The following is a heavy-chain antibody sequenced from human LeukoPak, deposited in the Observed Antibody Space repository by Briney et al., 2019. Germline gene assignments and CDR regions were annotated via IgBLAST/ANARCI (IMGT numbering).Heavy chain of an antibody. CDR3: ARQRSSSTRFVDY. CDR1: GSRFTSYW. Sequence: GGSLKISCKGSGSRFTSYWIGWVRPMPGKGLEWMGIIYPGDSDTRYSPSFQGQVTISADKSISTAYLQWSSLKASDTAMYYCARQRSSSTRFVDYWGQGTLVTVSS. J-gene: IGHJ4*02. CDR2: IYPGDSDT. V-gene: IGHV5-51*01. D-gene: IGHD6-6*01.